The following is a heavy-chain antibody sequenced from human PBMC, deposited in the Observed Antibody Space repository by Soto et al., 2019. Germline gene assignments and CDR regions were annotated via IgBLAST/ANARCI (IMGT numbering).Heavy chain of an antibody. CDR3: ARGESRPYGLPDY. CDR1: GGCFSGYY. CDR2: INHSGST. V-gene: IGHV4-34*01. J-gene: IGHJ4*02. Sequence: XETLSLTCAVYGGCFSGYYWSWIRQPPGKGLEWIGEINHSGSTNYNPSLKSRVTISVDTSKNQFSLKLSSVTAADTAVYYCARGESRPYGLPDYCGQRTLVTVAS. D-gene: IGHD3-10*01.